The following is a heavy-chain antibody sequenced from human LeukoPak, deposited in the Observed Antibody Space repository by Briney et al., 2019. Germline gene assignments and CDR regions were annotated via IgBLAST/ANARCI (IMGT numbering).Heavy chain of an antibody. J-gene: IGHJ4*02. Sequence: GGSLRLFCAASGFTFSGSAMHWVRQAPGKGLEWVAFIRYDGSNKYYADSVKGRFTISRDNSKNTLYLQMNSLRAEDTAVYYCANTKWGYFDYWGQGTLVTVSS. CDR3: ANTKWGYFDY. V-gene: IGHV3-30*02. D-gene: IGHD7-27*01. CDR1: GFTFSGSA. CDR2: IRYDGSNK.